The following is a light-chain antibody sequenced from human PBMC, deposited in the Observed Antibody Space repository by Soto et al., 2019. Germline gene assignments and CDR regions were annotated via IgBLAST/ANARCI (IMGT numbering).Light chain of an antibody. CDR2: DVS. CDR3: SSYTSSSTHYV. CDR1: SSDVGGYNY. J-gene: IGLJ1*01. Sequence: QSVLTQPASVSGSPGQSITISCTGTSSDVGGYNYVSWYQQHPRKAPKLMIYDVSNRPSGVSNRFSGSKSGNTASLTISGLQAEDEADYYCSSYTSSSTHYVFGTGTKLTVL. V-gene: IGLV2-14*01.